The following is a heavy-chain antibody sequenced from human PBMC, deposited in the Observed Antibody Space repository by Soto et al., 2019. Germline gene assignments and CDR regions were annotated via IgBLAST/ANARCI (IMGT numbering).Heavy chain of an antibody. CDR3: AKEAEENENVPIPGDN. V-gene: IGHV3-23*01. J-gene: IGHJ4*02. CDR1: GFSFRNYA. CDR2: LSGSGTMR. Sequence: GGSLRLSFAASGFSFRNYAMTWVRQAPGKGLEWVSGLSGSGTMRYYADSVRGRFIISRDNAKNTLFLQMDNLRVEDSAVYYCAKEAEENENVPIPGDNWGQGTPVTVS. D-gene: IGHD1-1*01.